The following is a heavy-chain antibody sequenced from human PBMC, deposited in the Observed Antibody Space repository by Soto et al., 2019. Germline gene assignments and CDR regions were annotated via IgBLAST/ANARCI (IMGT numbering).Heavy chain of an antibody. V-gene: IGHV3-53*01. Sequence: DVQLVESGGGLIQPGESLRLSCAAFGLTISGKKYVAWVRQAPGKGLEWVSGLYDVDGSFYADSVRGRFTTSSDSSKTTVYLQMHDLRPDDTAVYYCATWHEREHAYDVWGQGTTVTVSS. CDR1: GLTISGKKY. CDR2: LYDVDGS. D-gene: IGHD1-1*01. CDR3: ATWHEREHAYDV. J-gene: IGHJ3*01.